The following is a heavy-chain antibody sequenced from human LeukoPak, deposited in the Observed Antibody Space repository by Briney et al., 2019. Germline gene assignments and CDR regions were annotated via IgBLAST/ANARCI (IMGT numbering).Heavy chain of an antibody. CDR1: GYTFTRYY. J-gene: IGHJ4*02. CDR2: INPSGCST. V-gene: IGHV1-46*03. Sequence: ASEKVSYTASGYTFTRYYMHWVRQAPGQGLEWMGIINPSGCSTSYAQKFQGRVTKTRDTSTSTVYMELSSLRSEDTAVYYCARLSGYQIDYWGQGTLVTVSS. CDR3: ARLSGYQIDY. D-gene: IGHD3-22*01.